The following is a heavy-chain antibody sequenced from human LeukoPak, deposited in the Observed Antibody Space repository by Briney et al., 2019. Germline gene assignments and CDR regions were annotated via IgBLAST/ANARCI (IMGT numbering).Heavy chain of an antibody. V-gene: IGHV1-18*01. CDR3: ARDQRGYSYGTPFDY. Sequence: ASVKVSCKASGYTFTSYGISWVRQAPGQGLEWMGWISAYNGNTNYAQKLQGRVTMTTDTSTSTAYMELRSLRSDDTAVYYCARDQRGYSYGTPFDYWGQGTLVTVSS. CDR1: GYTFTSYG. D-gene: IGHD5-18*01. CDR2: ISAYNGNT. J-gene: IGHJ4*02.